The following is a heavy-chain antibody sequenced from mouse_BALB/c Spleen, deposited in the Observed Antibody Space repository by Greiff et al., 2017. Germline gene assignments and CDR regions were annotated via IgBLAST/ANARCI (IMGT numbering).Heavy chain of an antibody. CDR2: IDPANGNT. D-gene: IGHD2-3*01. V-gene: IGHV14-3*02. CDR1: GFNIKDTY. Sequence: EVKLMESGAELVKPGASVKLSCTASGFNIKDTYMHWVKQRPEQGLEWIGRIDPANGNTKYDPKFQGKATITADTSSNTAYLQLSSLTSEDTAVYYCARCDGSPYYAMDYWGQGTSVTVSS. CDR3: ARCDGSPYYAMDY. J-gene: IGHJ4*01.